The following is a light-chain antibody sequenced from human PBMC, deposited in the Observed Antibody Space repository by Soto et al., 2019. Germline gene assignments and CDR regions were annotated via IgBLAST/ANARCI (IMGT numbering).Light chain of an antibody. CDR2: AAS. CDR1: QGISNH. V-gene: IGKV1-16*01. J-gene: IGKJ5*01. CDR3: QQFNGYPIT. Sequence: DIQMTQSPSSVSASVGDNVTITCRASQGISNHLAWFQQKPGKAPKPLIFAASSLQSGVPPRFSGAGSGTDFSFTISSLQPEDFATYYCQQFNGYPITFGQGTRLEIK.